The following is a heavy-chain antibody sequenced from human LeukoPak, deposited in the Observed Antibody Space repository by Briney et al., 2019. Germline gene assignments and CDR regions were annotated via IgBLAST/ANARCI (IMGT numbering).Heavy chain of an antibody. CDR1: GGSISSYY. V-gene: IGHV4-59*01. CDR2: IYYSGNT. J-gene: IGHJ4*02. Sequence: SETLSPTCTVSGGSISSYYWSWIRQPPGKGLEWIGYIYYSGNTNYNPSLKSRVTISVDTSKNQFSLKLSSVTAADTAVYYCARDLFYSNGFDSWGQGTLVTVSS. D-gene: IGHD4-4*01. CDR3: ARDLFYSNGFDS.